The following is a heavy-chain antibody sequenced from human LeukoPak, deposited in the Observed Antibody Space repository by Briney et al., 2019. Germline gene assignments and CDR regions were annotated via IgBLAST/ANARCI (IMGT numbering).Heavy chain of an antibody. CDR1: GYSFTTYW. D-gene: IGHD5-24*01. CDR2: IYPGDSDT. J-gene: IGHJ4*02. V-gene: IGHV5-51*01. Sequence: GESLKISCKGSGYSFTTYWIAWVRQMPGKGLEWMGIIYPGDSDTTYSPSFQGQVTISADRSISTAYLQWSSLKASDTAMYYCARLRGGDGYNTYYFDYWGQGTLVAVSS. CDR3: ARLRGGDGYNTYYFDY.